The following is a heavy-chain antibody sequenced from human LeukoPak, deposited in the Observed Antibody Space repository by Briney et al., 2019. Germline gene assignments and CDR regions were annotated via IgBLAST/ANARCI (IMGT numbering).Heavy chain of an antibody. J-gene: IGHJ4*02. Sequence: GGSLRLSCAASGFTFSSYAMHWVRQAPGKGLEWVAVISYDGSNKYYADSVKGRLTISRDNSKNTLYLQMNSLRAEDTAVYYCARDRTGPFDYWGQGTLVTVSS. CDR3: ARDRTGPFDY. D-gene: IGHD1-1*01. CDR2: ISYDGSNK. CDR1: GFTFSSYA. V-gene: IGHV3-30*01.